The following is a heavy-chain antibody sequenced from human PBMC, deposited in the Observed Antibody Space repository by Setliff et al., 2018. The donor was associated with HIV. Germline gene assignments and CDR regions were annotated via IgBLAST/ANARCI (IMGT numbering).Heavy chain of an antibody. D-gene: IGHD2-15*01. Sequence: SETLSLTCTVSGGSISSGSYYWSWIRHPAGRALEWIGRIYSSGSTNYNPSLKSRVKMSLDTSKNQFSLKLSSVTAADTAVYFCARDPYCSGDGCFRYYQHWGRGTLVTVSS. V-gene: IGHV4-61*02. CDR3: ARDPYCSGDGCFRYYQH. CDR2: IYSSGST. CDR1: GGSISSGSYY. J-gene: IGHJ1*01.